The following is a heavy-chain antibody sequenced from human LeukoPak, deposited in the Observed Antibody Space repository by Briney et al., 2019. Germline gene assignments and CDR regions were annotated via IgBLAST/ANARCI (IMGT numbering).Heavy chain of an antibody. Sequence: SETLSLTCTVSGGSISSYYRSWIRQPPGKGLEWIGYIYYSGSTNYNPSLKSRVTISVDTSKNQFSLKLSSVTAADTAVYYCARQGYYYGSGSYPHYYYYYGMDVWGQGTTVTVSS. CDR3: ARQGYYYGSGSYPHYYYYYGMDV. CDR2: IYYSGST. D-gene: IGHD3-10*01. J-gene: IGHJ6*02. V-gene: IGHV4-59*08. CDR1: GGSISSYY.